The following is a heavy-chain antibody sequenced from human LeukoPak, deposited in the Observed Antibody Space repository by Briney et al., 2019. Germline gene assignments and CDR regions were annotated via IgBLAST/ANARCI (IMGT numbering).Heavy chain of an antibody. D-gene: IGHD3-22*01. V-gene: IGHV3-74*01. CDR1: GFTFSGYW. CDR2: INTDGSSM. J-gene: IGHJ4*02. CDR3: ARDTTYYSDRRGYYYYPFDS. Sequence: PGGSLRLSCAASGFTFSGYWMHWVRQAPGKGLVWVSRINTDGSSMGYADSVRGRFTISRDNAKNTLYLQMSSLRPEDTAVYYCARDTTYYSDRRGYYYYPFDSWGQGTLVTVSS.